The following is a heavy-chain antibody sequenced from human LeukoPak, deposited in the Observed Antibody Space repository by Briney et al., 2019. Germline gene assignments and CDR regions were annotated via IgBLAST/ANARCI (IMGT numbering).Heavy chain of an antibody. Sequence: SETLSLTCAVSGDSMSSIDWWSWVRQPPGKGLEWIGEIHHTGSTNYNPSLKSRVTISVDTSKNQFSLKLSSVTAADTAVYYCARDTAVARLRYFDWLLDRDAFDIWGQGTMVTVSS. CDR1: GDSMSSIDW. V-gene: IGHV4-4*02. J-gene: IGHJ3*02. D-gene: IGHD3-9*01. CDR2: IHHTGST. CDR3: ARDTAVARLRYFDWLLDRDAFDI.